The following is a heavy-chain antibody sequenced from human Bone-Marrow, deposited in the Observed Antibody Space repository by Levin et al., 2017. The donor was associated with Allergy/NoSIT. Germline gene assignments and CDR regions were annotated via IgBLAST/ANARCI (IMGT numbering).Heavy chain of an antibody. CDR3: AKGGAGYSISPGDY. V-gene: IGHV3-30*18. J-gene: IGHJ4*02. D-gene: IGHD6-13*01. CDR2: ISYDGSNK. CDR1: GFTFSSYG. Sequence: GGSLRLSCAASGFTFSSYGMHWVRQAPGKGLEWVAVISYDGSNKYYADSVKGRFTISRDNSKNTLYLQMNSLRAEDTAVYYCAKGGAGYSISPGDYWGQGTLVTVSS.